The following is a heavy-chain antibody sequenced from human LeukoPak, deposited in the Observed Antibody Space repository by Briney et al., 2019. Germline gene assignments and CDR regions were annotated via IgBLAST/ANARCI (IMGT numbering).Heavy chain of an antibody. CDR2: ISSSSSYI. Sequence: RGSLRLSCAASGFTFSSYSMNWVRQAPAKGLEWVSFISSSSSYIYYADSVKGRFTISRDNAKNSLYLQMNSLRAEETAVYYCVREEHDYGGNSSISWGPRTLVRVSS. D-gene: IGHD4-23*01. CDR3: VREEHDYGGNSSIS. CDR1: GFTFSSYS. J-gene: IGHJ5*01. V-gene: IGHV3-21*01.